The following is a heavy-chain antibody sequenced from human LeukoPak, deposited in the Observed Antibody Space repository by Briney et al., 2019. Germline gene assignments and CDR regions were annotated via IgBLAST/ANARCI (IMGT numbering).Heavy chain of an antibody. D-gene: IGHD4-17*01. CDR1: GGSVSSSTYY. CDR3: ARGRGDYVADY. CDR2: IHCSGNT. J-gene: IGHJ4*02. Sequence: PSETLSLTCTVSGGSVSSSTYYWGWIRQPPGKGLEWIGNIHCSGNTFYNPSLKSRVTISVDASKYQFSLRLTSVTAADTAFYYCARGRGDYVADYWGQGTLVTVSS. V-gene: IGHV4-39*01.